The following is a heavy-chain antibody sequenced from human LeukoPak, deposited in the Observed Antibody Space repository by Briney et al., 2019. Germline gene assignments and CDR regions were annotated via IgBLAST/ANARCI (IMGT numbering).Heavy chain of an antibody. D-gene: IGHD2-15*01. CDR3: AKYGVVLPPGSHIPHWFDS. CDR1: GFTFSSYS. CDR2: ITSSSSSV. J-gene: IGHJ5*01. V-gene: IGHV3-21*04. Sequence: GGSLRLSCAASGFTFSSYSMNWVRQAPGKGLEWLSSITSSSSSVYYAGSVKGRFTISRDNAKNSLFLQMTSLRVEDTAIYYCAKYGVVLPPGSHIPHWFDSWGQGSLVTVSS.